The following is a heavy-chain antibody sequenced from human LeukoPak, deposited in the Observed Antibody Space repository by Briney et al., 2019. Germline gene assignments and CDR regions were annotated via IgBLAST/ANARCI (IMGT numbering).Heavy chain of an antibody. Sequence: SQTLSLTCAISGDSVSSNSAAWNRIRQSPSRGLEWLGRTYYRSKWYNDYAVSVKSRITNNPDTSKNQFSLQLNSVTPEDTAVYYCARVVRPSGYDRNYYYYYGMDVWGQGTTVTVSS. CDR3: ARVVRPSGYDRNYYYYYGMDV. J-gene: IGHJ6*02. CDR2: TYYRSKWYN. D-gene: IGHD5-12*01. CDR1: GDSVSSNSAA. V-gene: IGHV6-1*01.